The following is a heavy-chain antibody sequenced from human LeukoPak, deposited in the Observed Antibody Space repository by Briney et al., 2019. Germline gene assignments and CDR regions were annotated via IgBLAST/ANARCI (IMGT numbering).Heavy chain of an antibody. CDR2: ISESGGSA. V-gene: IGHV3-23*01. Sequence: SGGSLRLSCAASEFTFSNYAMGWVRQAPGKGLEWVSSISESGGSATYGDSVKGRFTMSRDNSKNTLYLQMSSLRVEDTALYYCARELSVTGRKYYFDYWGQGTLVTVSS. D-gene: IGHD2-21*02. CDR1: EFTFSNYA. J-gene: IGHJ4*02. CDR3: ARELSVTGRKYYFDY.